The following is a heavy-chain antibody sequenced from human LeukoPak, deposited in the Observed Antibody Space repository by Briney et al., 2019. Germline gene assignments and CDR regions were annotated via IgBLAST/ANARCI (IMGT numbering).Heavy chain of an antibody. CDR1: GFTVSTNY. V-gene: IGHV3-53*01. Sequence: HTGGSLRLSCAASGFTVSTNYMSWVRQAPGKGLECVSVIYSGDSTYYAGSVKGRFTISRDKSNNTLYLQMNSLRAEDTAVYYCATGGLSSRFNDYWGQGTLVTVSS. J-gene: IGHJ4*02. D-gene: IGHD6-13*01. CDR2: IYSGDST. CDR3: ATGGLSSRFNDY.